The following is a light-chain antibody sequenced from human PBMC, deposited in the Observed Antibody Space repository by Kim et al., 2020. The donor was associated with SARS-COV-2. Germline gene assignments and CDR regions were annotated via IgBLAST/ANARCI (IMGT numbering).Light chain of an antibody. Sequence: APGTTARVTCGGNNIGSKSVNWYQQKPRQAPVLVIYYDSDRPSGIPERFSGSNSGNTATLTISRLEAGDEADYYCQVWDGSSDQVVFGGGTQLTVL. CDR3: QVWDGSSDQVV. V-gene: IGLV3-21*04. CDR1: NIGSKS. J-gene: IGLJ3*02. CDR2: YDS.